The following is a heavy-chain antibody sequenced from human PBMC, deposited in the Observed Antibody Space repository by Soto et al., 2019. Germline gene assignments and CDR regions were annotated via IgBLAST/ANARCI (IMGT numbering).Heavy chain of an antibody. V-gene: IGHV1-69*06. D-gene: IGHD6-19*01. CDR3: ARYRYSRGWSAAFDF. J-gene: IGHJ3*01. CDR2: IIPIFGTA. CDR1: GGTFSSYA. Sequence: ASVKVSCKASGGTFSSYAISWVRQAPGQGLEWMGGIIPIFGTANYAQKFQGRVTITADKSTSTAYMELSSLRSEDTAGYYCARYRYSRGWSAAFDFWGQGTMVTVSS.